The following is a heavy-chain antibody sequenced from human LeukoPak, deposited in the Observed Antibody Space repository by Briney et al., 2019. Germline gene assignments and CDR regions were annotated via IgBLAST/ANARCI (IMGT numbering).Heavy chain of an antibody. CDR3: ARQATTPYYYYYMDV. D-gene: IGHD1-26*01. CDR1: GHSFTSYW. CDR2: IYPGDSDT. J-gene: IGHJ6*03. V-gene: IGHV5-51*01. Sequence: GESLKISCKGSGHSFTSYWIGWVRQMPGKGLEWMGIIYPGDSDTRYSPSFQGQVTISADKSISTAYLQWSSLKASDTAMYYCARQATTPYYYYYMDVWGKGTTVTVSS.